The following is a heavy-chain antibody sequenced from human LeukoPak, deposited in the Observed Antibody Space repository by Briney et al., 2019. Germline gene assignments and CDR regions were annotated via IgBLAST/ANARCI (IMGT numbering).Heavy chain of an antibody. V-gene: IGHV3-23*01. CDR1: GFIFSNYA. J-gene: IGHJ4*02. CDR3: AREHWDFDY. D-gene: IGHD7-27*01. CDR2: ISGSGEST. Sequence: GGSLRLSCSASGFIFSNYAITWIRQAPGKGLEWVSEISGSGESTYYGDSVKGRFTISRDNSKNTLYLQMNSLRAGDTAIYYCAREHWDFDYWGQGTLVTVSS.